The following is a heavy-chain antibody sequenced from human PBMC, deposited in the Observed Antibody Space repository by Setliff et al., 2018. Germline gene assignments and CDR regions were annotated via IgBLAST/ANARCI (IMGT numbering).Heavy chain of an antibody. Sequence: PGGSLRLSCAVSGFTFSNHWMSWVRQAPGKGLEWVASIKEDGSDKYSVDSVKGRFTISRDNAKNSLFLQMNSLRAEDTAVYYCVITSPWGWFDPWGQGTLVTVSS. V-gene: IGHV3-7*01. CDR1: GFTFSNHW. J-gene: IGHJ5*02. CDR2: IKEDGSDK. CDR3: VITSPWGWFDP. D-gene: IGHD3-22*01.